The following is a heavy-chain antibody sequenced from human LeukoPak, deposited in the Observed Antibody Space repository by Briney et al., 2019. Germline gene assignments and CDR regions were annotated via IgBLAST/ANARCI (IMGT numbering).Heavy chain of an antibody. CDR3: AKDRDSSSWIGYY. CDR2: ISSSSSTI. CDR1: GFTFSSYS. J-gene: IGHJ4*02. V-gene: IGHV3-48*01. D-gene: IGHD6-13*01. Sequence: GGSLRLSCAASGFTFSSYSMNWVRQAPGKGLEWVSYISSSSSTIYYADSVKGRFTISRDNAKNSLYLQMNSLRAEDTAVYYCAKDRDSSSWIGYYWGQGTLVTVSS.